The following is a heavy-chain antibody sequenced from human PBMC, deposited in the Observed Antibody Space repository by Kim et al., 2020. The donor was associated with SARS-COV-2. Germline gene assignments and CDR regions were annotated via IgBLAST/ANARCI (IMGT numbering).Heavy chain of an antibody. V-gene: IGHV3-23*01. J-gene: IGHJ4*02. D-gene: IGHD1-26*01. Sequence: EGTGKGRFTISRDNSRNTLYLQMNSLGAEDTAVYYCAEGGYSGSYYYPDYWGQGTLVTVSS. CDR3: AEGGYSGSYYYPDY.